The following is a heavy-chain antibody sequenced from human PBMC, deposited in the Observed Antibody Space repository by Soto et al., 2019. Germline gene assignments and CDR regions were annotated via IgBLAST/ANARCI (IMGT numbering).Heavy chain of an antibody. CDR3: TRLGTAMVTDY. D-gene: IGHD5-18*01. CDR2: IISKANSYAT. Sequence: GGSLRLSCAASGFTFSGSAMHWVRQASGKGLEWVGRIISKANSYATAYAASVKGRFTISRDDSKNTAYLQMNSLKTEDTAVYYCTRLGTAMVTDYWGQGTLVTVSS. J-gene: IGHJ4*02. V-gene: IGHV3-73*01. CDR1: GFTFSGSA.